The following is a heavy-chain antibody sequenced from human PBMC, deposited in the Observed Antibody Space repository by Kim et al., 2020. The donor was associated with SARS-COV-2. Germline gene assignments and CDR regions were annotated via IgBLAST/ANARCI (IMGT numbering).Heavy chain of an antibody. V-gene: IGHV1-8*01. CDR1: GYTFTSFD. Sequence: ASVKVSCKASGYTFTSFDMNWVRQAAGQGLEWMGWINPNNGNTAYAQKFQGRVTMTSNTSLTTVYMEMTNLRSDDTAIYYCTKDGEFGSGTFDPWVQGTLVTVSS. D-gene: IGHD3-10*01. CDR3: TKDGEFGSGTFDP. J-gene: IGHJ5*02. CDR2: INPNNGNT.